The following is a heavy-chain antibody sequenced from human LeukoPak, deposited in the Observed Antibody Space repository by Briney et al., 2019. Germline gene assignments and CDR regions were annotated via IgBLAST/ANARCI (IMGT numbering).Heavy chain of an antibody. D-gene: IGHD6-13*01. J-gene: IGHJ2*01. V-gene: IGHV3-30*04. CDR1: GFTFSSYA. CDR3: AREIAAAGTWGSFDL. Sequence: GGSLRLSCAAYGFTFSSYAMHWVRQAPGKGLEWVAVISYDGSNKYYADSVKGRFTISRDNSKNTLYLQMNSLRAEDTAVYYCAREIAAAGTWGSFDLWGRGTLVTVSS. CDR2: ISYDGSNK.